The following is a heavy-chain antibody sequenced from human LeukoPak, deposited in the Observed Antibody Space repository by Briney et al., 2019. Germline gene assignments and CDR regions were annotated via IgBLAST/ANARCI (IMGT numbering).Heavy chain of an antibody. CDR2: ISSSGSTI. V-gene: IGHV3-48*03. J-gene: IGHJ4*02. CDR3: AREGLRYFDF. D-gene: IGHD4-17*01. CDR1: GFTFSTYE. Sequence: GGSLRLSCAASGFTFSTYEMTWVRQSPGKGLEWVSYISSSGSTIYYADSVKGRFTISRDNSKNTLYLQMSSLRPEDTAVYYCAREGLRYFDFWGQGTLVTVSS.